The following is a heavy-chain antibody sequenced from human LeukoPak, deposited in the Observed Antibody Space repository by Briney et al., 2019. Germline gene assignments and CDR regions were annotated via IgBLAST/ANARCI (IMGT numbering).Heavy chain of an antibody. J-gene: IGHJ3*02. CDR2: IIPILGIA. V-gene: IGHV1-69*04. CDR3: ARRSGHDAFDI. D-gene: IGHD1-1*01. CDR1: GGTFSSYA. Sequence: GASVKVSCKASGGTFSSYAISWVRQAPGQGLEWMGRIIPILGIANYAQKLQGRVTITADKSTSTAYMELSSLRSEDTAVYYCARRSGHDAFDIWGQGTMVTVSS.